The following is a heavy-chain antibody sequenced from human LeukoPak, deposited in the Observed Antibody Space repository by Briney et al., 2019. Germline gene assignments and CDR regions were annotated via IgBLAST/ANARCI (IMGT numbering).Heavy chain of an antibody. CDR2: INPNSGGT. V-gene: IGHV1-2*06. CDR1: GYTFTGYY. D-gene: IGHD4-17*01. J-gene: IGHJ4*02. CDR3: ARVFNDYGDYQDPSGVFDY. Sequence: ASVKVSCKASGYTFTGYYMHWVRQAPGQGLEWMGRINPNSGGTNYAQKLQGRVTMTTDTSTSTAYMELRSLRSDDTAVYYCARVFNDYGDYQDPSGVFDYWGQGTLVTVSS.